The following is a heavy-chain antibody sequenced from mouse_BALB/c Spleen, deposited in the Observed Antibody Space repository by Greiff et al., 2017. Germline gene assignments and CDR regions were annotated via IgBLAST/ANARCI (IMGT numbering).Heavy chain of an antibody. Sequence: EVQLVESGGGLVQPGGSLRLSCATSGFTFPDYYMSWVRQPPGKALEWLGFIRNKANGYTTEYSASVKGRFTISRDNSQSILYLQMNTLRAEDSATYYCASLYGNYGFAYWGQGTLVTVSA. CDR1: GFTFPDYY. CDR2: IRNKANGYTT. D-gene: IGHD2-10*02. J-gene: IGHJ3*01. V-gene: IGHV7-3*02. CDR3: ASLYGNYGFAY.